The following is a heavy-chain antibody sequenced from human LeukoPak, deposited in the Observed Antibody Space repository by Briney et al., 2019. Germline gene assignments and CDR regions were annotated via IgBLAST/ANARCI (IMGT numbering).Heavy chain of an antibody. CDR3: ARHYSLAWFAY. J-gene: IGHJ4*02. V-gene: IGHV5-51*01. CDR1: GSTFSTYP. Sequence: GASLQISGETCGSTFSTYPIAGVRPVRGGGRGGMGNFNRGDSETTDSPSLQGQVTFSADQSISTASLQWSSLKASDTAMYYCARHYSLAWFAYCGQGTLITVS. D-gene: IGHD6-13*01. CDR2: FNRGDSET.